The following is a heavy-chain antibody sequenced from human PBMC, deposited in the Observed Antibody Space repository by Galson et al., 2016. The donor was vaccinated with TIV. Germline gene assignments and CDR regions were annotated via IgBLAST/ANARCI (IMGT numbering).Heavy chain of an antibody. CDR3: ARVNWARAFDY. D-gene: IGHD7-27*01. J-gene: IGHJ4*02. CDR1: GYIFINYY. CDR2: FNPDSGAT. Sequence: SVKVSCKASGYIFINYYIPWVRQAPGQGLEWLGWFNPDSGATQYAQKFQGRVTMTRDTSISTAYMELRRLISDDTAVYYCARVNWARAFDYWGQGTRVTVSS. V-gene: IGHV1-2*02.